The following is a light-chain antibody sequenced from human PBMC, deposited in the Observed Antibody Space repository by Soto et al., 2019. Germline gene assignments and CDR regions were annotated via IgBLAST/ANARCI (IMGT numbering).Light chain of an antibody. CDR1: ISDVGSYDL. Sequence: QSALTQPASVSGSPGQSITISCTGTISDVGSYDLVSWYQQHPGKAPKLMIYEGSKRPSGVSSRFSGSKSGNTASLTISGLQAEDEADHYCCSYAGSSTSWVFGGGTKVTVL. CDR3: CSYAGSSTSWV. J-gene: IGLJ3*02. CDR2: EGS. V-gene: IGLV2-23*01.